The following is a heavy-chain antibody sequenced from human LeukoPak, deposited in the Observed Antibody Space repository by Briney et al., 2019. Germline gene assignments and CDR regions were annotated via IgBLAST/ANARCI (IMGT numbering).Heavy chain of an antibody. CDR2: ISNSDSTI. CDR1: GFTFSSYT. D-gene: IGHD3-16*01. Sequence: GGSLRLSCAASGFTFSSYTMKWVRQAPGKGLEWVSYISNSDSTIKYADSVKGRFTISRDNAQKSLYLQMNSLRAEDTAVYYCARAGGGWFDPWGQGTLVTVSS. J-gene: IGHJ5*02. CDR3: ARAGGGWFDP. V-gene: IGHV3-48*04.